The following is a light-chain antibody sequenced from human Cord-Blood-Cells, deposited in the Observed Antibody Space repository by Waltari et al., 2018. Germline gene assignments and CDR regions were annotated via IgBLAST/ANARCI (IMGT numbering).Light chain of an antibody. V-gene: IGKV1-8*01. CDR2: DAS. J-gene: IGKJ1*01. CDR1: QGISSY. Sequence: AIRMTQPPSSFSASTGDRVTITCRASQGISSYLAWYQQKPGKAPKLLIYDASTLQSGFPSRFSGSGSGTDFTLTISCLQSEDFATYYCQQYYSYPGTFGQGTKVEIK. CDR3: QQYYSYPGT.